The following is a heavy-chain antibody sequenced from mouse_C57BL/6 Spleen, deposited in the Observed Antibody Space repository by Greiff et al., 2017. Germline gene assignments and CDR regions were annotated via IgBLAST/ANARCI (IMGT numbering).Heavy chain of an antibody. D-gene: IGHD1-1*01. CDR3: ARVVAHYYAMDY. Sequence: VHVKQSGPELVKPGASVKIPCKASGYTFTDYNMDWVKQSHGKSLEWIGDINPNNGGTIYNQKFKGKATLTVDKSSSTAYMELRSLTSEDTAVYDCARVVAHYYAMDYWGQGTSVTVSS. J-gene: IGHJ4*01. CDR2: INPNNGGT. CDR1: GYTFTDYN. V-gene: IGHV1-18*01.